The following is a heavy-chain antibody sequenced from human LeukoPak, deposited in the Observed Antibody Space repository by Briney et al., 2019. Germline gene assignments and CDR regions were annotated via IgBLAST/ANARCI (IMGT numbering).Heavy chain of an antibody. CDR2: INPYNGNT. J-gene: IGHJ4*02. Sequence: ESSVKVSCKASGYTFTTYGISWVRQAPGQGIECMGWINPYNGNTNYAQKLQGRVTMTTDTSTSTAYMELRSLRSDDTAVYYCARELYGRFEYWGQGTLVTVSS. D-gene: IGHD2-2*02. V-gene: IGHV1-18*01. CDR3: ARELYGRFEY. CDR1: GYTFTTYG.